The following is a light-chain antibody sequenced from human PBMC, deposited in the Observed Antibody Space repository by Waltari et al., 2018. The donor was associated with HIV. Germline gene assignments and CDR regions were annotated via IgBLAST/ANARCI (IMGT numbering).Light chain of an antibody. CDR3: MQGSEFPWT. CDR2: KIY. V-gene: IGKV2-24*01. CDR1: QILVQRDGDTH. J-gene: IGKJ1*01. Sequence: DIVMTQSPLSLPVTVGQPASISCRSGQILVQRDGDTHLSWLQQRPGQPPRLLRYKIYNRCSGVTDRFRGSGAGTDFTLHISRVEPEDVGVYYCMQGSEFPWTFGQGTTLEI.